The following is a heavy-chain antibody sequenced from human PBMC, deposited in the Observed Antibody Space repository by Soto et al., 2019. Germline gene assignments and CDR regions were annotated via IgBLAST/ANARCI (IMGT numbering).Heavy chain of an antibody. V-gene: IGHV1-18*01. CDR1: GYTFTSYG. D-gene: IGHD5-18*01. J-gene: IGHJ6*02. Sequence: QVQLVQSGAEVKKPGASVKVSCKASGYTFTSYGSSWVRQAPGQGLECMGWSSAYNGNTNYAQKLQGRVTMTTDTSTSTAYMELRSLRSDDTAVYYCASVKYSPPYYYYYGMDVWGQGTTVTVSS. CDR3: ASVKYSPPYYYYYGMDV. CDR2: SSAYNGNT.